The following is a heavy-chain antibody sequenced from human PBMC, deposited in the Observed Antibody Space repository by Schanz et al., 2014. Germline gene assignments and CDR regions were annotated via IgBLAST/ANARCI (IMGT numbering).Heavy chain of an antibody. J-gene: IGHJ4*02. CDR2: MIGSGSSV. D-gene: IGHD3-16*01. CDR1: GFTFSIYG. V-gene: IGHV3-23*01. Sequence: EVQLLESGGGLVQPGGSLSLSCAASGFTFSIYGMSWVRQAPGTGLEWVSRMIGSGSSVFYADSVKGRFTISRDNLKNTVYLQMNSLRAGDTAVYYCAKDGRLPYYGTGGVFDYWGQGTLVAVAP. CDR3: AKDGRLPYYGTGGVFDY.